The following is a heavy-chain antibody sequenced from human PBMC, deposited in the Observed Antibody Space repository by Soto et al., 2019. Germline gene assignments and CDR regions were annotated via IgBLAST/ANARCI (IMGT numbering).Heavy chain of an antibody. J-gene: IGHJ3*02. V-gene: IGHV3-23*01. CDR1: GFTFSSYA. D-gene: IGHD6-13*01. CDR3: AKDCIAAAGRSNAFDI. CDR2: ISGSGGST. Sequence: GGSLRLSCAASGFTFSSYAMSWVRQAPGKGLEWVSAISGSGGSTYYADSVKGRFTISRDNSKNTLYLQMNSLRAEDTAVYYCAKDCIAAAGRSNAFDIWGQGTMVTVSS.